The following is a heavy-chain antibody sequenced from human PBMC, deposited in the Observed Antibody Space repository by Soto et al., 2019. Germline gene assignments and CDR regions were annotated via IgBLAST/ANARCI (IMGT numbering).Heavy chain of an antibody. CDR2: IIPIFGTA. J-gene: IGHJ6*02. CDR1: GGTFSSYA. V-gene: IGHV1-69*01. D-gene: IGHD5-18*01. CDR3: ARGRQGGYSYGSPDYYDYFGMDV. Sequence: SVKVSCKASGGTFSSYAISWVRTAPGQGLEWMGGIIPIFGTANYAQKFQGRVTLPADESTSTAYMELSSLRSEDTAVYYRARGRQGGYSYGSPDYYDYFGMDVWGQGTTVTVSS.